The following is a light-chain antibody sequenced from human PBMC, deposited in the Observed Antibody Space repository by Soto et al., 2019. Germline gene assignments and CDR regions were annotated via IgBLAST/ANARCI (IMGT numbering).Light chain of an antibody. J-gene: IGKJ2*01. Sequence: EIVLTQSPGTLSLSPGERATLSCRASKSVSSSYLAWYQQKPGQAPRLLIYGASSMVTGIPDRFSGSGSGTDFTLTISRLEPEDFAVYYCQQYGSSPYTFGQGTKLEIK. CDR3: QQYGSSPYT. V-gene: IGKV3-20*01. CDR1: KSVSSSY. CDR2: GAS.